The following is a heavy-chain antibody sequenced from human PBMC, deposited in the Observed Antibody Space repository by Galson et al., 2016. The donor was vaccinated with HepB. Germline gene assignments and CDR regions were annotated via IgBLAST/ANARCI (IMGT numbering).Heavy chain of an antibody. CDR3: ARCYTLGVTPNDHGMDV. Sequence: SVKVSCKASGIGFSNYGIGFINYGITWVRRAPGQGLEFVGWIAVHTDNTEYSQKVQGRVTLTADTSTNTVYMELRSLSADDTAVYYCARCYTLGVTPNDHGMDVWGQGTTVTVSS. CDR1: GIGFSNYGIGFINYG. D-gene: IGHD3-16*01. CDR2: IAVHTDNT. J-gene: IGHJ6*02. V-gene: IGHV1-18*01.